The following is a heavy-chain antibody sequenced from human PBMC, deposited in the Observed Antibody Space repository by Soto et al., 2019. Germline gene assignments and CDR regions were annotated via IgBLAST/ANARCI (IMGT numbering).Heavy chain of an antibody. J-gene: IGHJ3*02. CDR1: TGSIISGGCY. D-gene: IGHD6-13*01. CDR3: ARGYSSSWYSAFDI. V-gene: IGHV4-31*03. CDR2: IYYSGST. Sequence: TSLPMSVTCTVATGSIISGGCYRSWKRQHPGKGLEWIGYIYYSGSTYYNPSLKSRVTISVDTSKNQFSLNLSSVTAADTAVYYCARGYSSSWYSAFDIWGQGTMVTVSS.